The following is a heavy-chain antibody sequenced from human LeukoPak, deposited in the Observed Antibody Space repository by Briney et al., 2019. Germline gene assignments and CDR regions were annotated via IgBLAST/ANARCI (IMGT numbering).Heavy chain of an antibody. Sequence: SETLSLTCTVSGGSISSYYWSWIRQPPGKGLEWIGYIYYSGSTNYNPSLKSRVTISVDTSKNHFSLKLSSVTAADTAVYYCARKYSSGWYGFDAFDVWGQGTMVTVSS. CDR1: GGSISSYY. CDR2: IYYSGST. V-gene: IGHV4-59*01. J-gene: IGHJ3*01. D-gene: IGHD6-19*01. CDR3: ARKYSSGWYGFDAFDV.